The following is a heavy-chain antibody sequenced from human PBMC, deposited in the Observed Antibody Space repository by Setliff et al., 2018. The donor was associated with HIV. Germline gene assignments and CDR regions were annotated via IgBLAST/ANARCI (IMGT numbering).Heavy chain of an antibody. CDR2: VFYTGST. J-gene: IGHJ6*03. Sequence: NPSETLSLTCTISGGSITSHYWSWIRQPPGKGREWIGYVFYTGSTNYRPSLRGRVTISVDTSKNNFSLKLSSVTAADTAGYYCAKTIRGYISGDYMDVWGKGTTVTVSS. CDR1: GGSITSHY. V-gene: IGHV4-59*11. D-gene: IGHD5-18*01. CDR3: AKTIRGYISGDYMDV.